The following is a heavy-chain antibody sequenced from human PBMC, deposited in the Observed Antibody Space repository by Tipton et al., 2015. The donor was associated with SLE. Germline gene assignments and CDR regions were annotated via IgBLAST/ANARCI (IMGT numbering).Heavy chain of an antibody. V-gene: IGHV4-61*05. CDR1: GGSLSGSNYY. D-gene: IGHD2-2*01. Sequence: TLSLTCTVSGGSLSGSNYYWDWIRQPPGKGPEWIAYIYTSGSTSYNPSLKSRVSISGDTSKNQFSLKLTSVTAADTAVYYCATSPLTLWGQGTLVTVSS. J-gene: IGHJ4*02. CDR3: ATSPLTL. CDR2: IYTSGST.